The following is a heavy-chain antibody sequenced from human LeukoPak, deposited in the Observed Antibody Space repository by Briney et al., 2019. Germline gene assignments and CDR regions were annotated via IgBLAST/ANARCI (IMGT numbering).Heavy chain of an antibody. CDR1: GFTFSSYW. CDR3: AKDGRYSSGWDLDY. CDR2: IKQDGSEK. Sequence: PGGSLRLSCAASGFTFSSYWMSWVRQAPGKGLEWVANIKQDGSEKYYADSVKGRFTISRDNSKNTLYLQMNSLRAEDTAVYYCAKDGRYSSGWDLDYWGQGTLVTVSS. V-gene: IGHV3-7*01. J-gene: IGHJ4*02. D-gene: IGHD6-19*01.